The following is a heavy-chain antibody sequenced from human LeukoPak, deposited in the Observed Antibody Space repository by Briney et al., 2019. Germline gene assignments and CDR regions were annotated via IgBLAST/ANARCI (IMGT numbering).Heavy chain of an antibody. Sequence: ASVKVSCKASGYTFTSYDINWVRQATGQGLEWMGWMNPNSGNTGYAQKFQGRVTMTRNTSISTAYMELRSLRSDDTAVYYCAIYYYDGSGPRDAFDIWGQGTMVTVSS. CDR2: MNPNSGNT. CDR3: AIYYYDGSGPRDAFDI. J-gene: IGHJ3*02. V-gene: IGHV1-8*01. D-gene: IGHD3-22*01. CDR1: GYTFTSYD.